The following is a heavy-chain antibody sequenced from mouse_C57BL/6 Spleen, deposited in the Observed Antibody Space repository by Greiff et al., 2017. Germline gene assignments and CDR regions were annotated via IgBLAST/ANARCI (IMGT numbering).Heavy chain of an antibody. CDR3: ARKGDYGNDGVGAMDY. CDR2: ISSCSSTI. CDR1: GFTFSDYG. V-gene: IGHV5-17*01. D-gene: IGHD2-2*01. J-gene: IGHJ4*01. Sequence: EVKLLESGGGLVKPGGSLKLSCAASGFTFSDYGMHWVRQAPEKGLEWVAYISSCSSTIYYADKVKGRFTISRDNAKNTLCLQMTSLRAEDTAMYYWARKGDYGNDGVGAMDYWGQVTSVTVA.